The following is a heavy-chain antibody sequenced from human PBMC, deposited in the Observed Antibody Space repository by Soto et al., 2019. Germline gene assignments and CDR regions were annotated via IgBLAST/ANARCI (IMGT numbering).Heavy chain of an antibody. J-gene: IGHJ4*02. D-gene: IGHD6-19*01. CDR2: IYDSGST. V-gene: IGHV4-31*03. Sequence: QVELQESGPGLVKPSQTLSLTCTVSGGSISSGGYYWSWIRQHLGKGLEWIGYIYDSGSTYYNPSLKSRVTISVDTSKNQFSLKLSSVTAADTGVYYCASQATGWYPDYWGQGTLVTVSS. CDR3: ASQATGWYPDY. CDR1: GGSISSGGYY.